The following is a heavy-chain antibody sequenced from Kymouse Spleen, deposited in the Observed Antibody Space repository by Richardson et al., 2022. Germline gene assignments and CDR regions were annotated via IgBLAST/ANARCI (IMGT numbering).Heavy chain of an antibody. V-gene: IGHV4-39*01. Sequence: QLQLQESGPGLVKPSETLSLTCTVSGGSISSSSYYWGWIRQPPGKGLEWIGSIYYSGSTYYNPSLKSRVTISVDTSKNQFSLKLSSVTAADTAVYYCARKSGTTVFDYWGQGTLVTVSS. CDR1: GGSISSSSYY. CDR2: IYYSGST. D-gene: IGHD1-7*01. CDR3: ARKSGTTVFDY. J-gene: IGHJ4*02.